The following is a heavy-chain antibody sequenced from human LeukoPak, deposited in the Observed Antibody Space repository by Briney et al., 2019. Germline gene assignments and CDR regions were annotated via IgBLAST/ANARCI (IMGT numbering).Heavy chain of an antibody. J-gene: IGHJ6*02. CDR1: GFTFSSYA. CDR2: ISGSGGST. V-gene: IGHV3-23*01. CDR3: ARNYYYYYGMDV. Sequence: GGSLRLSCAASGFTFSSYAMSWVRQAPGKGLEWVSAISGSGGSTYYADSVKGRFTISRDNSKNTLYLQMNSLRAEDTAVYYCARNYYYYYGMDVWGQGTTVTVSS.